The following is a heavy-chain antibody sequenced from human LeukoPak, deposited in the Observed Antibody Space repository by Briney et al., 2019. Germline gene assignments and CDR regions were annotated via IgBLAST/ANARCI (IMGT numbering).Heavy chain of an antibody. Sequence: ASVKVSCKASGYTFTGYYMHWVRQAPGQGLEWMGWINPNSGGTNYAQKFQGRVTMTRDTSISTAYMELSRLRSDDTAVYYCARGHDNTGYNYFYSWGEGTLVTVSS. CDR3: ARGHDNTGYNYFYS. J-gene: IGHJ4*02. V-gene: IGHV1-2*02. CDR2: INPNSGGT. CDR1: GYTFTGYY. D-gene: IGHD3-9*01.